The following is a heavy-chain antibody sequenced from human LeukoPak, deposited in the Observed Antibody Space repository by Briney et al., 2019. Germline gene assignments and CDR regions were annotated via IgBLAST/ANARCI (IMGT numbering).Heavy chain of an antibody. CDR2: INWNGGST. Sequence: PGGSLRLSCAASGFTFDDYGMSGVRQAPGKGLEWVSGINWNGGSTGYADSVKGRFTISRDNAKNSLYLQMNSLRAEDAALYYCARVGHYDSSGYWGYWGQGTLVTVSS. D-gene: IGHD3-22*01. CDR1: GFTFDDYG. CDR3: ARVGHYDSSGYWGY. J-gene: IGHJ4*02. V-gene: IGHV3-20*04.